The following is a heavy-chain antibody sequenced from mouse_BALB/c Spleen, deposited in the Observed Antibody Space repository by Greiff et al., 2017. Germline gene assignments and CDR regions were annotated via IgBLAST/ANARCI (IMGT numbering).Heavy chain of an antibody. CDR1: GFTFNTYA. Sequence: EVKLMESGGGLVQPKGSLKLSCAASGFTFNTYAMNWVRQAPGKGLEWVARIRSKSNNYATYYADSVKDRFTISRDDSQSMLYLQMNNLKTEDTAMYYCVRHWAMDYWGQGTSVTVSS. CDR3: VRHWAMDY. J-gene: IGHJ4*01. CDR2: IRSKSNNYAT. V-gene: IGHV10-1*02.